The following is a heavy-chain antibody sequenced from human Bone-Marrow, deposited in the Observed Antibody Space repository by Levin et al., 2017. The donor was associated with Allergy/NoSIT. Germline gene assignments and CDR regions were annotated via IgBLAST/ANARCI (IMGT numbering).Heavy chain of an antibody. CDR2: INPNSGGT. J-gene: IGHJ4*01. CDR1: GYTFTGYY. Sequence: ASVKVSCKASGYTFTGYYIHWVRQAPGQGLEWMGWINPNSGGTNYAQKFHGRVTMTSDTSTTTAYMELSSLRSDDTAVFYCARAVGDFDYWGQGTLVTVSS. V-gene: IGHV1-2*02. D-gene: IGHD3-16*01. CDR3: ARAVGDFDY.